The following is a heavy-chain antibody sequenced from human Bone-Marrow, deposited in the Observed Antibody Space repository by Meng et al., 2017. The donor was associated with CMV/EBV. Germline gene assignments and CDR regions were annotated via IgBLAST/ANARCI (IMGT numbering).Heavy chain of an antibody. CDR3: ARYSSGWYMAFDI. CDR2: IYYSGST. Sequence: QLQLQESGPGLVKPSETLSLTCTVSGGSISSSSYYWGWIRQPPGKGLEWIGSIYYSGSTYYNPSLKSRVTISVDTSKNQFSLKLSSVTAADTAVYYCARYSSGWYMAFDIWGQGTMVTVSS. V-gene: IGHV4-39*07. CDR1: GGSISSSSYY. D-gene: IGHD6-19*01. J-gene: IGHJ3*02.